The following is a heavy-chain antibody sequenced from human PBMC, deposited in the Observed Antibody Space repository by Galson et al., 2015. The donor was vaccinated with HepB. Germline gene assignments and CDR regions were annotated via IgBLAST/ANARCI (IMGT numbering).Heavy chain of an antibody. V-gene: IGHV1-18*01. CDR2: ISAYNGNT. D-gene: IGHD2-2*01. CDR3: ARVLTPYCSSTSCYPRNGYYYYYMDV. J-gene: IGHJ6*03. CDR1: GYTFTSYG. Sequence: SVKVSCKASGYTFTSYGISWVRQAPGQGLEWMGWISAYNGNTNYAQKLQGRVTMTTDTSTSTAYMELRSLRSDDTAVYYCARVLTPYCSSTSCYPRNGYYYYYMDVWGKGTTVTVSS.